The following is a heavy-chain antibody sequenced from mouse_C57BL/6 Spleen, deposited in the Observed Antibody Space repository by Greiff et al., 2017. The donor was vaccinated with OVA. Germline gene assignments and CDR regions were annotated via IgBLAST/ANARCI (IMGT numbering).Heavy chain of an antibody. J-gene: IGHJ2*01. Sequence: VQLQQSGGDLVKPGGSLKLSCAASGFTFSSYGMSWVRQTPDKRLEWVATISSGGSYTYYPDSVKGRFTISRDNAKNTLYLQMSSLKSEDTAMYYCAREGLELAPDYWGQGTTLTVSS. V-gene: IGHV5-6*01. CDR1: GFTFSSYG. D-gene: IGHD1-3*01. CDR3: AREGLELAPDY. CDR2: ISSGGSYT.